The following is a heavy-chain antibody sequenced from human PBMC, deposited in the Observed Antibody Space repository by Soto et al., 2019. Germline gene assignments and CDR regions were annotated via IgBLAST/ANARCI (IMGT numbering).Heavy chain of an antibody. CDR1: GFTFSSYG. V-gene: IGHV3-30*18. Sequence: GGSLRLSCAASGFTFSSYGIHWVRQAPGKGLEWVAVISYDGSNKYYADSVKGRFTISRDNSKNTLYLQMNSLRAEDTAVYYCAKNCLSGAYSGSDYWGQGTLVTVSS. J-gene: IGHJ4*02. CDR3: AKNCLSGAYSGSDY. CDR2: ISYDGSNK. D-gene: IGHD5-12*01.